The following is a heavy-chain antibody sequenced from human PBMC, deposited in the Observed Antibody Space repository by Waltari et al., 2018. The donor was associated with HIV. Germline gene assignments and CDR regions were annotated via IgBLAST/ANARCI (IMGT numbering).Heavy chain of an antibody. D-gene: IGHD3-22*01. CDR2: IRYDGTNK. Sequence: QVQLVESGGGVVQPGGYLRLSWTACGLTFSNYGMYWVRQAPGKGLQWVAFIRYDGTNKYYADSVKGRFIISRDNSKNTLSLQMHSLRAEDTAVYYCAKAPHHYDSSGPVYWGQGTLVTVSS. J-gene: IGHJ4*02. CDR3: AKAPHHYDSSGPVY. CDR1: GLTFSNYG. V-gene: IGHV3-30*02.